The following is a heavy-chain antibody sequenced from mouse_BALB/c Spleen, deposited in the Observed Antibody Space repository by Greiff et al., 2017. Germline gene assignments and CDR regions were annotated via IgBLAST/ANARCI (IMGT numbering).Heavy chain of an antibody. CDR3: AREGGDYEGGPWFAY. CDR1: GYTFTSYV. D-gene: IGHD2-4*01. V-gene: IGHV1-14*01. J-gene: IGHJ3*01. CDR2: INPYNDGT. Sequence: LQQSGPELVKPGASVKMSCKASGYTFTSYVMHWVKQKPGQGLEWIGYINPYNDGTKYNEKFKGKATLTSDKSSSTAYMELSSLTSEDSAVYYCAREGGDYEGGPWFAYWGQGTLVTVSA.